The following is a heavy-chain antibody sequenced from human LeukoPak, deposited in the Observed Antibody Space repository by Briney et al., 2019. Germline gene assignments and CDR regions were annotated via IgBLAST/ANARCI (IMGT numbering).Heavy chain of an antibody. Sequence: GGSLRLSCATSGFTFSSYAISWVRQAPGKGLEWVSLISGSGRSTDYADSVRGRFTISRDNSKSTLYLQMNSLGAEDTAVYYCASPSRVLVGATRRGYWGQGTLVTVSS. CDR2: ISGSGRST. D-gene: IGHD2-15*01. CDR3: ASPSRVLVGATRRGY. J-gene: IGHJ4*02. CDR1: GFTFSSYA. V-gene: IGHV3-23*01.